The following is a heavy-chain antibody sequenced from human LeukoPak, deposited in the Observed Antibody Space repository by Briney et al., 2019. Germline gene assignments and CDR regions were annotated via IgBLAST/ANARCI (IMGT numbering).Heavy chain of an antibody. J-gene: IGHJ4*02. CDR1: GGSISSYY. D-gene: IGHD1-26*01. Sequence: SETPSLTCTVSGGSISSYYWSWIRQPPGKGLEWIGYIYYSGSTNYSPSLKSRVTISVDTSKNQFSLKLSSVTAADTAVYYCARLMRGVGATSVYYFDYWGQGTLVTVSS. V-gene: IGHV4-59*08. CDR2: IYYSGST. CDR3: ARLMRGVGATSVYYFDY.